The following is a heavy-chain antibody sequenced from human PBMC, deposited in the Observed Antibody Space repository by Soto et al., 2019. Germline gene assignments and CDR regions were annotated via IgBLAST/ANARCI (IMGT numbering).Heavy chain of an antibody. CDR1: GYTFTGYY. Sequence: QVQLVQSGAEVKKPGASVKVSCKASGYTFTGYYMHWVRQAPGQGLEWMGWINPNSGGTNYAQKFQGWVTMTRDTSISTTYMELSRMRSDDTAVYYCARGLLRQQLVGFDPWGQGTLVTVSS. CDR2: INPNSGGT. V-gene: IGHV1-2*04. CDR3: ARGLLRQQLVGFDP. D-gene: IGHD6-13*01. J-gene: IGHJ5*02.